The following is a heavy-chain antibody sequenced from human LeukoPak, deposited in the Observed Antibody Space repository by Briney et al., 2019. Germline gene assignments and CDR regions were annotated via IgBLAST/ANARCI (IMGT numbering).Heavy chain of an antibody. CDR1: GFTISSDA. CDR2: ISGSNT. CDR3: AKRRSGNTGPFDY. D-gene: IGHD1-26*01. V-gene: IGHV3-23*01. Sequence: GGSLRLSCAASGFTISSDALTWVRLAPGKGLECVSGISGSNTYYAESVKGRFTISRDDSNNMLYLQMNSLRAEDTAVYYCAKRRSGNTGPFDYWGQGTLVTVSP. J-gene: IGHJ4*02.